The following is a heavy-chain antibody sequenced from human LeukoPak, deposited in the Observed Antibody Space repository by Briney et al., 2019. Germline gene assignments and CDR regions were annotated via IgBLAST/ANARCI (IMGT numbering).Heavy chain of an antibody. CDR3: ARQGGGSYAP. CDR1: GFTFSSYSMN. D-gene: IGHD1-26*01. J-gene: IGHJ4*02. Sequence: GSLRLSCAASGFTFSSYSMNWVRQPPGKGLEWIGSIYYSGSTYYNPSLKSRVTISVDTSKNQFSLKLSSVTAADTAVYYCARQGGGSYAPWGQGTLVTVSS. V-gene: IGHV4-39*01. CDR2: IYYSGST.